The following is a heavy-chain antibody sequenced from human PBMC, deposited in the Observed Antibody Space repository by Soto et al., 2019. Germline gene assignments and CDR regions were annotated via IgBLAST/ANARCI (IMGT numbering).Heavy chain of an antibody. CDR2: INPYNGDT. Sequence: QVQVVQSGAEVKKPGASMKVSCKASGYSFTSYGISWVRQAPGQGLEWMGWINPYNGDTNYEQKLQGRVTMTTDTSTGTAYMELRSLRSDDTAVYYSARYFWSGYHDYWGQGTLVTVSS. CDR1: GYSFTSYG. CDR3: ARYFWSGYHDY. V-gene: IGHV1-18*01. J-gene: IGHJ4*02. D-gene: IGHD3-3*01.